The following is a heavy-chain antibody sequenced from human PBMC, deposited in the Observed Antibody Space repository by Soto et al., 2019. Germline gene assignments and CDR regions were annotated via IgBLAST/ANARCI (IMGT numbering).Heavy chain of an antibody. J-gene: IGHJ4*02. CDR1: GGTFSSYA. CDR2: IIPIFGTA. CDR3: ARANREAYYFDY. V-gene: IGHV1-69*13. Sequence: ASVKVSCKASGGTFSSYAISWVRQAPGQGLEWMGGIIPIFGTANYAQKFQGRVTITADESTSTAYMELSSLRSEDTAVYYCARANREAYYFDYWGQGTLVTVS.